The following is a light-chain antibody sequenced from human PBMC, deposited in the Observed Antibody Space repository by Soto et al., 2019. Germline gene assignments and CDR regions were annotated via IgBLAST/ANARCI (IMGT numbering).Light chain of an antibody. J-gene: IGKJ3*01. V-gene: IGKV1-27*01. CDR2: AAS. CDR3: QKYNSAPFT. Sequence: DIQMTQSPSSLSASVGDRVTITCRASQGINNYLAWFQQKPGRVPKLLIYAASTLLSGVPSRFSGRGSGTDFTLTITSLQPEDVASYYCQKYNSAPFTFGPGTKVDFK. CDR1: QGINNY.